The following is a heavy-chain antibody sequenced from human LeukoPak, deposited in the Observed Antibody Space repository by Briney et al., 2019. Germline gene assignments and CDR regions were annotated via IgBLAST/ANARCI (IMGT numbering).Heavy chain of an antibody. CDR1: GFTFSNAW. J-gene: IGHJ6*03. V-gene: IGHV3-15*01. D-gene: IGHD1-26*01. Sequence: GGSLRLSCAASGFTFSNAWMSWVRQAPGKGLEWVGRIKSKTDGGTTDYAAPVKGRFTISRDDSKNTLYLQMNSLKTEDTAVYYCTTDSGGGSYENYYYYYYMDVWGKGTTVTVSS. CDR2: IKSKTDGGTT. CDR3: TTDSGGGSYENYYYYYYMDV.